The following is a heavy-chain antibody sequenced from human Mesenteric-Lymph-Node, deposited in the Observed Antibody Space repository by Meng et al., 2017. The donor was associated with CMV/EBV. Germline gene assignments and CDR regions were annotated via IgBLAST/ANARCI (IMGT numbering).Heavy chain of an antibody. CDR2: ISSSSYI. J-gene: IGHJ4*02. CDR1: GFTFSSYS. Sequence: GESLKISCAASGFTFSSYSMNWVRQAPGKGLEWVSSISSSSYIYYADSVKGRFTISRDNAKNSLYLQMNSLRAEDTAVYYCARVGDSSGYYYYFDYWGQGTLVTVSS. D-gene: IGHD3-22*01. V-gene: IGHV3-21*01. CDR3: ARVGDSSGYYYYFDY.